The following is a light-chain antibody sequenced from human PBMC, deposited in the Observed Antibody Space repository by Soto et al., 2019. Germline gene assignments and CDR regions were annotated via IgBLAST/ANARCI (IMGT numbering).Light chain of an antibody. CDR3: QQSYSTPFT. CDR2: AAS. CDR1: QSITSY. Sequence: DIQMTQSPSSLSASVGDRVTITCQASQSITSYLNWYQQKPGKAPELLIYAASSLQSGVPSRFSGSGSGTDFTLTISSLQPEDFATYYCQQSYSTPFTFGPGTKVDIK. V-gene: IGKV1-39*01. J-gene: IGKJ3*01.